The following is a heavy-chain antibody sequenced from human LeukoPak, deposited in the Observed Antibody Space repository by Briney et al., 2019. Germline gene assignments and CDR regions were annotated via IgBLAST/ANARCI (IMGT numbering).Heavy chain of an antibody. Sequence: SQTLSLTCTVSGASIRSGDYYWSWIRQPPGKGLEWIGYIYDSGSTYYNPSLKSRITISVDTSENRFSLKLSSVTATDTAVYYCARDCSGGSCYGAFDIWGQGTMVAVSS. V-gene: IGHV4-30-4*01. CDR1: GASIRSGDYY. D-gene: IGHD2-15*01. J-gene: IGHJ3*02. CDR2: IYDSGST. CDR3: ARDCSGGSCYGAFDI.